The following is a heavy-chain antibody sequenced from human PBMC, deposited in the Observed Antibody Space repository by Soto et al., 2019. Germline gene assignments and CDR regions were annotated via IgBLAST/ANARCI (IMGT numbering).Heavy chain of an antibody. J-gene: IGHJ4*02. CDR3: AHIVVAGLGYYFDY. CDR1: GFSLSSTRMA. D-gene: IGHD6-19*01. Sequence: QITLKESGPTLVKPTQTLTLTCTFSGFSLSSTRMAVGWIRQPPGKALEWLALIYWDDDKRYRPFLKSRLTITKDTSKNQVVLTMSNMDPVDTARYYCAHIVVAGLGYYFDYWGQGTLVTVSS. V-gene: IGHV2-5*02. CDR2: IYWDDDK.